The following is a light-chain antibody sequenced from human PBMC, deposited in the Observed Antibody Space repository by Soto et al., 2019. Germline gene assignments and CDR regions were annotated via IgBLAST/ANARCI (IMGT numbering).Light chain of an antibody. V-gene: IGKV1-39*01. CDR3: QQSYSTPT. Sequence: DIQMTQSPCSLSASVGDRVTITCRASQSISSYLNWYQQKPGKAPKLLIYAASSLQSGVPSRFSGSGSGTDFTLTISSLQPEDFATYYCQQSYSTPTFGGGTKVDI. CDR2: AAS. J-gene: IGKJ4*01. CDR1: QSISSY.